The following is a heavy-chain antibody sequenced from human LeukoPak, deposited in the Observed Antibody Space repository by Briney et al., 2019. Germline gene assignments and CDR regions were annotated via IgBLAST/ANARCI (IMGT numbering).Heavy chain of an antibody. CDR2: IYPGDSDT. Sequence: GESLKFSCKGSGYSFTSYWIGWVRQIPGKGLEWMGIIYPGDSDTRNSPSFQGQVTISADKSTSTAYLQWSSLRASDTAMYYCARRQGMTTAYFDYWGQGTLVTVSS. CDR3: ARRQGMTTAYFDY. D-gene: IGHD4-17*01. V-gene: IGHV5-51*01. J-gene: IGHJ4*02. CDR1: GYSFTSYW.